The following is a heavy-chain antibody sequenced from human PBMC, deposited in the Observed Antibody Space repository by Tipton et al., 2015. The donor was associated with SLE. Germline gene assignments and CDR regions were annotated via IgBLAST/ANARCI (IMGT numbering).Heavy chain of an antibody. Sequence: SLRLSCAASGFTFSSYEMNWGRQAPGKGLEWVSYISSSGSIIYYADSVKGRFTISRDNAKNSLYLQMNSLRAEDTAVYYCARGSTVGYYYYYGMDVWGQGTTVTVSS. CDR3: ARGSTVGYYYYYGMDV. V-gene: IGHV3-48*03. CDR2: ISSSGSII. D-gene: IGHD2-2*01. J-gene: IGHJ6*02. CDR1: GFTFSSYE.